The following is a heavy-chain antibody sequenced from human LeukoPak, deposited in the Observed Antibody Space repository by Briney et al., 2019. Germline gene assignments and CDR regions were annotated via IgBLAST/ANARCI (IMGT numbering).Heavy chain of an antibody. Sequence: ASVKVSCKSPGYTFTSYYMHWVRQAPGQGLEWMGIINPSEDDTIYAQNFQGRVTMTRDMSTSTVYMELSSLRSEDTAVYYCAKEGNYYDTSSYYFDYWGQGTLVTVSS. J-gene: IGHJ4*02. V-gene: IGHV1-46*01. CDR2: INPSEDDT. CDR1: GYTFTSYY. D-gene: IGHD3-22*01. CDR3: AKEGNYYDTSSYYFDY.